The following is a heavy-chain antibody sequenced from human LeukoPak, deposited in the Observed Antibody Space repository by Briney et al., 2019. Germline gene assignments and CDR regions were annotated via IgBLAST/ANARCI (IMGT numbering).Heavy chain of an antibody. Sequence: PGGSLRLSCAASGFTVVISNYMSWVRQAPGKGLEWVSVIYSGGSTYYADSVKGRFTISRDNSKNTLYLQMNSLRAEDTAVYYCARGRYCSSTSCYYYFDYWGQGTLVTVSS. D-gene: IGHD2-2*01. V-gene: IGHV3-53*01. CDR2: IYSGGST. CDR1: GFTVVISNY. CDR3: ARGRYCSSTSCYYYFDY. J-gene: IGHJ4*02.